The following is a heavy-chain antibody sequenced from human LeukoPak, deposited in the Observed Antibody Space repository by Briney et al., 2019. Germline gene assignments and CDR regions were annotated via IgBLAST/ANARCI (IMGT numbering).Heavy chain of an antibody. CDR3: ARGGVLELRDWFDP. CDR2: INSDGSST. CDR1: GFTFSSYW. D-gene: IGHD1-7*01. J-gene: IGHJ5*02. Sequence: GGSLRLSCAASGFTFSSYWMHWVRQAPGKGLVWVSRINSDGSSTSYADSVKGRFTISRGNAKNTLYLQMNSLRAEDTAVYYCARGGVLELRDWFDPWGQGTLVTVSS. V-gene: IGHV3-74*01.